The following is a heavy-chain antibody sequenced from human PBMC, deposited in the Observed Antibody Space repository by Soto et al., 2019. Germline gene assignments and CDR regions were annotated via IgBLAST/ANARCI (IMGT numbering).Heavy chain of an antibody. CDR3: ARTVPYSSSWFDY. J-gene: IGHJ4*02. CDR2: IYYSGST. Sequence: QVQLQESGPGLVKPSETLSLTCPVSGGSVSSGSYYWSWIRQPPGTGLEWIGYIYYSGSTNYNPALKSRVTISVDTSKNQFSLKLSSVTAADTAVYYCARTVPYSSSWFDYWGQGTLVTVSS. CDR1: GGSVSSGSYY. V-gene: IGHV4-61*01. D-gene: IGHD6-13*01.